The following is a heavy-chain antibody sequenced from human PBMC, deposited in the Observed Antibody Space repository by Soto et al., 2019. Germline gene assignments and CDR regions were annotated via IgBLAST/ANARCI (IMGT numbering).Heavy chain of an antibody. CDR1: GGSFSGYY. Sequence: QVQLQQWGAGLLKPSETLSLTCAVYGGSFSGYYWSWIRQPPGKGLEWIGEINHSGSTNYNPSLKSRVTISVETSKNQFSLKLSSVTAADTAVYYCAGATLYYYYGMDVWGQGTTVTVSS. V-gene: IGHV4-34*01. D-gene: IGHD2-15*01. J-gene: IGHJ6*02. CDR3: AGATLYYYYGMDV. CDR2: INHSGST.